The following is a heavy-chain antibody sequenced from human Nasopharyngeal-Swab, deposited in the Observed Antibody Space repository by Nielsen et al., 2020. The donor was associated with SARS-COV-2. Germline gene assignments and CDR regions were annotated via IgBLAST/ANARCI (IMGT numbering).Heavy chain of an antibody. V-gene: IGHV3-9*01. CDR3: AKDIANWNDEWGWFDP. Sequence: SLKISCAASGFTFDDYAMHWVRQAPGKGLEWVSGISWNSGSIGYADSVKGRFTISRDNAKNSLYLQMNSLRAEDTALYYCAKDIANWNDEWGWFDPWGQGTLVTVSS. CDR2: ISWNSGSI. D-gene: IGHD1-1*01. J-gene: IGHJ5*02. CDR1: GFTFDDYA.